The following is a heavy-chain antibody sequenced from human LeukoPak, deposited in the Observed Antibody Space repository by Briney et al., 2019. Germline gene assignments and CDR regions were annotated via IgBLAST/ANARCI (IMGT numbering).Heavy chain of an antibody. J-gene: IGHJ4*02. CDR2: ITTSSQV. CDR3: ASIWSGSLDY. Sequence: GGSLRLSCAASGLTFTRYSMNWVRQAPGKGLEWVSYITTSSQVYYADSVKGRFSISRDNAKNSLYLQTDSLRAEDTAVYYCASIWSGSLDYWGQGTLVTVSS. D-gene: IGHD3-3*01. V-gene: IGHV3-21*01. CDR1: GLTFTRYS.